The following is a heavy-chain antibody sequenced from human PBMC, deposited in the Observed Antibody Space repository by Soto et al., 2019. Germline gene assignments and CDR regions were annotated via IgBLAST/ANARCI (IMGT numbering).Heavy chain of an antibody. V-gene: IGHV4-34*01. CDR3: ARGSAYYDILTGPRGRWFDP. D-gene: IGHD3-9*01. CDR2: INHGGST. J-gene: IGHJ5*02. Sequence: SETLSLTCAVYGGSFSGYYWSWIRQPPGKGLEWIGEINHGGSTNYNPSLKSRVTISVDTSKNQFSLKLSSVTAADTAVYYCARGSAYYDILTGPRGRWFDPWGQGTLVTVSS. CDR1: GGSFSGYY.